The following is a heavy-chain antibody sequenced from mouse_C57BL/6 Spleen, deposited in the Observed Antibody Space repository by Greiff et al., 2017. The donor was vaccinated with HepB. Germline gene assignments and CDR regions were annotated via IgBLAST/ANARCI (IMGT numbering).Heavy chain of an antibody. V-gene: IGHV1-22*01. CDR2: INPNNGGT. D-gene: IGHD2-4*01. CDR1: GYTFTDYN. CDR3: ARAGWIYYDYDWFAY. Sequence: EVQLQQSGPELVKPGASVKMSCKASGYTFTDYNMHWVKQSHGKSLEWIGYINPNNGGTSYNQKFKGKATLTVNKSSSTAYMELRSLTSEDSAVYYCARAGWIYYDYDWFAYWGQGTLVTVSA. J-gene: IGHJ3*01.